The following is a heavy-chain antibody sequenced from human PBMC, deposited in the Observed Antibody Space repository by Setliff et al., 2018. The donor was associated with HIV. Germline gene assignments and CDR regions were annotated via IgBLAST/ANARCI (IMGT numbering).Heavy chain of an antibody. CDR2: VTHSGTT. Sequence: SETLCLTCAVYGGSFSGFYWTFIRQSPGKGLEWIGEVTHSGTTTYDPSPKRRITISVDTSKNQFSLKLTSVTAADMGVYYCARGGLRQWNGFWGQGTLVTVSS. D-gene: IGHD3-3*01. CDR1: GGSFSGFY. CDR3: ARGGLRQWNGF. J-gene: IGHJ4*02. V-gene: IGHV4-34*01.